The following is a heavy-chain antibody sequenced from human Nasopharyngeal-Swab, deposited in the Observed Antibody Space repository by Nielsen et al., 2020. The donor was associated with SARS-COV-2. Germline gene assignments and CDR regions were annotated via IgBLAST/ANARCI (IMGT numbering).Heavy chain of an antibody. J-gene: IGHJ6*02. Sequence: ASVKVSCKAAGYTFTSYDINWVRQATGQGLEWMGWMNPNSGNTGYAQKFQGRVTMTRNTSISTAYMELSSLRSEDTAVYYCARDFLGYCRGGSCYSNGMDVWGQGTTVTVSS. CDR1: GYTFTSYD. CDR3: ARDFLGYCRGGSCYSNGMDV. CDR2: MNPNSGNT. V-gene: IGHV1-8*01. D-gene: IGHD2-15*01.